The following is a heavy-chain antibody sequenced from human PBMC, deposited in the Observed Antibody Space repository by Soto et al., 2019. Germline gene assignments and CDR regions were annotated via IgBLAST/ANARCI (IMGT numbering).Heavy chain of an antibody. D-gene: IGHD6-6*01. J-gene: IGHJ5*02. V-gene: IGHV3-73*01. CDR3: TRHEAEYSSSSRLVVVDNWFDP. Sequence: GGSLRLSCAASGFTFSGSAMHWVRQASGKGLEWVGRIRSKANSYATAYAASVKGRFTISRDDSKNTAYLQMNSLKTEDTAVYYCTRHEAEYSSSSRLVVVDNWFDPWGQGTLVTVSS. CDR2: IRSKANSYAT. CDR1: GFTFSGSA.